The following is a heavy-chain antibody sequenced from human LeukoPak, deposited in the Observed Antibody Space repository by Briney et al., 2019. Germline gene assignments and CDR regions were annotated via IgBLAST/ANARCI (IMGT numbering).Heavy chain of an antibody. CDR1: GFTFSHQW. V-gene: IGHV3-74*01. CDR3: ARATSYSNYGMDV. Sequence: GGSLRLSCAASGFTFSHQWMHWVRHVPGKGLVWVSRINSDGSSTTYADSVKGRFTISRDNARNTLYLQMNSLRAEDTAVHYCARATSYSNYGMDVWGQGTTVTVSS. J-gene: IGHJ6*02. D-gene: IGHD6-13*01. CDR2: INSDGSST.